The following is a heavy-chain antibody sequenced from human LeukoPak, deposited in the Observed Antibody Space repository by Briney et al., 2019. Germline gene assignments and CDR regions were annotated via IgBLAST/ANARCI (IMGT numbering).Heavy chain of an antibody. D-gene: IGHD2-15*01. CDR2: ISSSSSTI. CDR1: GFTFSSYS. J-gene: IGHJ4*02. Sequence: GGSLRLSCAASGFTFSSYSMNWIRQAPGKGLEWVSYISSSSSTIYYADSVKGRFTISRDNAKNSLYLQMNSLRAEDTAVYYCARSGFRLRMSVDYWGQGTLVTVSS. CDR3: ARSGFRLRMSVDY. V-gene: IGHV3-48*01.